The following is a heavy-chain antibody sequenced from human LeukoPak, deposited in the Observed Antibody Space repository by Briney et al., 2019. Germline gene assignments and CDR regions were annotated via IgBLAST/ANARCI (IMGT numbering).Heavy chain of an antibody. D-gene: IGHD3-10*02. CDR2: INSDGSST. CDR1: GFTFGSYW. J-gene: IGHJ6*02. CDR3: AGGGFDVPGMDV. Sequence: PGGSLRLSCAASGFTFGSYWMHWVRQAPGKGLVWVSRINSDGSSTSYADSVKGRFTISRDHAKNTLYLQMNSLRAEDTAVYYCAGGGFDVPGMDVWGQGTTVTVSS. V-gene: IGHV3-74*01.